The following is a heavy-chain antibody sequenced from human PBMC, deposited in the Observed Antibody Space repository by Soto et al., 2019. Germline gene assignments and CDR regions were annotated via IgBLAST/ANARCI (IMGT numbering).Heavy chain of an antibody. CDR2: ISGSGGST. J-gene: IGHJ4*02. CDR3: ARESTVAINYFDY. CDR1: GLNFRSYS. Sequence: GGSQRLSSTSSGLNFRSYSMSWVRQAPGKGLEWVSAISGSGGSTYYADYVKGRFTDSRDNSENTLYLQMNSLRAEDTAVYYRARESTVAINYFDYWGLGTLVTVSS. D-gene: IGHD4-17*01. V-gene: IGHV3-23*01.